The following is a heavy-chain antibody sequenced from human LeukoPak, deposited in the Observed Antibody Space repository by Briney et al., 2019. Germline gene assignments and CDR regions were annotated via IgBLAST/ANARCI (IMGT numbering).Heavy chain of an antibody. CDR2: INPNSGGT. V-gene: IGHV1-2*02. Sequence: VASVKVSCKASGYTFTGYYMHWVRQAPGQGLEWMGWINPNSGGTNYAQKFQGKVTMTRDTSISTAYMELSRLRSDDTAVYYCARAGTSGYGDAGNYWGQGTLVTVSS. CDR3: ARAGTSGYGDAGNY. D-gene: IGHD5-12*01. CDR1: GYTFTGYY. J-gene: IGHJ4*02.